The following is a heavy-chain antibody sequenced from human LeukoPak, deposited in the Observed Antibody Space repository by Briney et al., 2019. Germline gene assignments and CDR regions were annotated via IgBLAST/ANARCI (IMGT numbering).Heavy chain of an antibody. Sequence: GGSLRLSCAASGFTFSSYWMHWVRQAPGKGLVWVSRINGDGSSTNYADSVKGRFTISRDNAKNSLYLQMNSLRAEDTAVYYCARVKIYDYVWGSYRPYYFDYWGQGTLVTVSS. CDR2: INGDGSST. J-gene: IGHJ4*02. CDR3: ARVKIYDYVWGSYRPYYFDY. V-gene: IGHV3-74*01. CDR1: GFTFSSYW. D-gene: IGHD3-16*02.